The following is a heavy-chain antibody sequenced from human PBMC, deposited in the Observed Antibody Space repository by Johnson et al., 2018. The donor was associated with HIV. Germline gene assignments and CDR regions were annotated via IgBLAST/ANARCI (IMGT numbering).Heavy chain of an antibody. J-gene: IGHJ3*02. CDR1: GFTFSSYA. V-gene: IGHV3-30-3*01. CDR3: ASSAFDI. CDR2: ISYDGSNK. Sequence: QVLLLESGGGVVQPGRSLRLSCAASGFTFSSYAMRWVRQAPGKGLEWVAVISYDGSNKYYADSVKGRFTISRDNSKNTLYLQMNSLRAEDTAVYYCASSAFDIWGQGTMVTVSS.